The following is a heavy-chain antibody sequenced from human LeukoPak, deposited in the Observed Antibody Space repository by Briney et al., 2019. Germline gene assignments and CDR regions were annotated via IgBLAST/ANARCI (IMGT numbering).Heavy chain of an antibody. CDR2: INHSGST. J-gene: IGHJ3*02. D-gene: IGHD3-10*01. Sequence: PSETLSLTWAVYGGSFSGYYWSWIRQPPGKGLEWIGEINHSGSTNYSPSLKSRVTISLDTSRNQFSLKLNSVTAADTAVYYCAKSNGYGLVDIWGQGTMVTVSS. CDR1: GGSFSGYY. V-gene: IGHV4-34*01. CDR3: AKSNGYGLVDI.